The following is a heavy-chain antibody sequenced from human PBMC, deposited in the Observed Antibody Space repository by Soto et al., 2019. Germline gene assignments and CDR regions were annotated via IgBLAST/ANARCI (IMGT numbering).Heavy chain of an antibody. V-gene: IGHV2-5*02. CDR2: IYWDDDK. Sequence: QITLKESGPTLVKPTQTLTLTCTFSGFSLSTSGVGVGWIRQPPGKALEWLALIYWDDDKRYSPSLKSRLTIHQGTPXXQXVXXMTDMDPVDTAPYYCAHRRPSPIAVAGRGGYYFDYWGQGTLVTVSS. CDR1: GFSLSTSGVG. CDR3: AHRRPSPIAVAGRGGYYFDY. J-gene: IGHJ4*02. D-gene: IGHD6-19*01.